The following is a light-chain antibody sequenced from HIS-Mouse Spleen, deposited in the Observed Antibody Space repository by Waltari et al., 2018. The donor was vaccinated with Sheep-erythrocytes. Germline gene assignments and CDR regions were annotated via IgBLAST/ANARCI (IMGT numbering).Light chain of an antibody. CDR3: CSYAGSSTPWV. CDR1: SSDVGSYNL. J-gene: IGLJ3*02. V-gene: IGLV2-23*01. Sequence: QSALTQPASVSGSPGQSITISCTGTSSDVGSYNLVSWYQQHPGKAPKLMIYEGSKRPLGVSNRFSGSKSGNTASLTISGFQAEDEADYYCCSYAGSSTPWVFGGGTKLTVL. CDR2: EGS.